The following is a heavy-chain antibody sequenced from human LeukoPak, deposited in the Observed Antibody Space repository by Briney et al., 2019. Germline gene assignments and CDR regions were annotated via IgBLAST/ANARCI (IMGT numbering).Heavy chain of an antibody. CDR3: AAGERGGSWGVFDT. CDR2: IYYSGST. J-gene: IGHJ3*02. Sequence: SETLSLTCTVSGGSISSHYWSWIRQPPGKGLEWIGYIYYSGSTNYNPSLKSRVTISVDTSKNQFSLKLSSVTAADTAVYYCAAGERGGSWGVFDTWGQGTLVT. V-gene: IGHV4-59*11. D-gene: IGHD2-15*01. CDR1: GGSISSHY.